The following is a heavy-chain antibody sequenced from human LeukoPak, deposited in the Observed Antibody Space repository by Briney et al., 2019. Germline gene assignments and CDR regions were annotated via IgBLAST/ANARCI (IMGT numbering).Heavy chain of an antibody. V-gene: IGHV1-2*02. CDR2: INPNSGGT. Sequence: GASVKVSCKASGYTFTGYYMHWVRQAPGQGLEWMGWINPNSGGTNYAQKFQGRVTMTRDTSISTAYMELSRLRSDDTAVYYCARDVLRFLEYPSYYMDVWGKGTTVTVSS. J-gene: IGHJ6*03. CDR1: GYTFTGYY. CDR3: ARDVLRFLEYPSYYMDV. D-gene: IGHD3-3*01.